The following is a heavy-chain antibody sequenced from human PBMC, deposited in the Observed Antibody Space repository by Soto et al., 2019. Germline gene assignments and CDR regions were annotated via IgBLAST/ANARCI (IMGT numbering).Heavy chain of an antibody. J-gene: IGHJ6*02. V-gene: IGHV4-34*01. CDR1: GGSFSGYY. Sequence: SETLSLTCAVYGGSFSGYYWSWIRQPPGKGLEWIGEINHSGSTNYNPSLKSRVTISVDTSKNQFSLKLSSVTAADTAVYYCATKTTVTSYYYYYGMDVWGQGTTVTVS. CDR2: INHSGST. CDR3: ATKTTVTSYYYYYGMDV. D-gene: IGHD4-17*01.